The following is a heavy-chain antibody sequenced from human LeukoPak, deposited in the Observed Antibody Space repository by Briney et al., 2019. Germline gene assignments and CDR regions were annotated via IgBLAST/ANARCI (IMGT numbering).Heavy chain of an antibody. CDR1: GGSLSSSNW. J-gene: IGHJ2*01. CDR3: AGAPSGENYFPWYFDL. Sequence: SETLSLTCAVSGGSLSSSNWWSWVRQPPGKGLEWIGEIYHSGSTNYNPSLKSRVTISVDKSKNQFSLKLSSVTAADTAVYYCAGAPSGENYFPWYFDLWGRGTLVTVSS. D-gene: IGHD2/OR15-2a*01. V-gene: IGHV4-4*02. CDR2: IYHSGST.